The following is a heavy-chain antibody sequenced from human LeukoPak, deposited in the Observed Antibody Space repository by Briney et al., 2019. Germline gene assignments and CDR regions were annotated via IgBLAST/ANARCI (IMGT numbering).Heavy chain of an antibody. CDR3: ARVASSGYHLDY. CDR1: GFTFSDYY. Sequence: GGSLRLSCAVSGFTFSDYYMSWVRQAPGKGLEWVSYISSSSIYTNYAAAVTCRCTISRDNAKNTLYLQMNSLRAEDTAVYYCARVASSGYHLDYWGQGTLVTVSS. CDR2: ISSSSIYT. J-gene: IGHJ4*02. D-gene: IGHD3-22*01. V-gene: IGHV3-11*05.